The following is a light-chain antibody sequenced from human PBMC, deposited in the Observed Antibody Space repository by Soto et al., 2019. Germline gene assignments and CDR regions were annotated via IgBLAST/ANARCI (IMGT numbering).Light chain of an antibody. CDR2: GAS. J-gene: IGKJ4*01. V-gene: IGKV3D-15*01. CDR1: ESVSSN. Sequence: EIVLTESPATLSVSPGERATLSCRAGESVSSNLAWYQQKPGQAPRLLIRGASTRAAGIPARFSGSGSGTEFTLTISSLQSEDFAVYYCQQYNNWPPLTFGGGTKVDIK. CDR3: QQYNNWPPLT.